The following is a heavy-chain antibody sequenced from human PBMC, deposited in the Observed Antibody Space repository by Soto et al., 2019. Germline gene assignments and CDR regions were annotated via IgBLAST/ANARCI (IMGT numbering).Heavy chain of an antibody. V-gene: IGHV3-21*01. D-gene: IGHD5-12*01. CDR2: ISSSSSYI. CDR3: ARDRSIETYSGYDYDAFDI. J-gene: IGHJ3*02. Sequence: GGSLRLSCAASGFTFSSYSMNWVRQAPGKGLEWVSSISSSSSYIYYADSVKGRFTISRDNAKNSLYLKMNSLRAEDTAVYYCARDRSIETYSGYDYDAFDIWGQGTMVTVSS. CDR1: GFTFSSYS.